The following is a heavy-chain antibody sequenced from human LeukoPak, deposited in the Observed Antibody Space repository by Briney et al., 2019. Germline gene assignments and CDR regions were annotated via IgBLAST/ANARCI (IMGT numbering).Heavy chain of an antibody. CDR3: ARDKEGYDILTGRGGNYFDY. Sequence: AGPLRLSCAASGFTFSSYSMHWVRQAPAKGLQRVAGIWYDGSNKYYEDSVKGRFTISRDNSKNTLYLQMNSLRAEDTAVYYCARDKEGYDILTGRGGNYFDYWGQGTLVTVSS. V-gene: IGHV3-33*01. D-gene: IGHD3-9*01. CDR1: GFTFSSYS. CDR2: IWYDGSNK. J-gene: IGHJ4*02.